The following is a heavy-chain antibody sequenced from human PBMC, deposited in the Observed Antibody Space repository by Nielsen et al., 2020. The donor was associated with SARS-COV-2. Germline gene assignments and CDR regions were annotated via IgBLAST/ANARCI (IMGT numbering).Heavy chain of an antibody. D-gene: IGHD1-7*01. CDR2: ISYNGRSI. CDR1: GFTLSRYG. V-gene: IGHV3-30*18. CDR3: AKEVLTNWDFASVAS. J-gene: IGHJ1*01. Sequence: GESLKISCAASGFTLSRYGMNWVRQAPGKGLEWVAAISYNGRSIFYADSVKGRFTVSRDISRNTLYLQMDSLRTEDTAVYHCAKEVLTNWDFASVASWGQGTLVTVSS.